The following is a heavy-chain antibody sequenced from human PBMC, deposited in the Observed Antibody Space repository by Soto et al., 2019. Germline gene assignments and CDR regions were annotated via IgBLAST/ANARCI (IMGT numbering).Heavy chain of an antibody. Sequence: GGSLRLSCAASGFTFSNAWMSWVRQAPGKGLEWVGRIKSKTDGGTTDYAAPVKGRFTISRDDSKNTLYLQMNSLKTEDTAVYYCTTDDWQWLVPHSGYWGQGTLVTVSS. V-gene: IGHV3-15*01. CDR1: GFTFSNAW. D-gene: IGHD6-19*01. J-gene: IGHJ4*02. CDR2: IKSKTDGGTT. CDR3: TTDDWQWLVPHSGY.